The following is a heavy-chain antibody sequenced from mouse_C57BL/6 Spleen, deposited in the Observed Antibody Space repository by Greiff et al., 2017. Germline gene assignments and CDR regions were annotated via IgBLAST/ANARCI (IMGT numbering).Heavy chain of an antibody. CDR2: SRNKANDYTT. CDR3: ARDAGIYDGLYFDV. J-gene: IGHJ1*03. Sequence: EVKLVESGGGLVQSGRSLRLSCATSGFTFSDFYMEWVRQAPGKGLEWIAASRNKANDYTTEYSASVKGRFIVSRDTSQSILYLQMNALRAEDTAIYYCARDAGIYDGLYFDVWGTGTTVTVSS. D-gene: IGHD2-3*01. V-gene: IGHV7-1*01. CDR1: GFTFSDFY.